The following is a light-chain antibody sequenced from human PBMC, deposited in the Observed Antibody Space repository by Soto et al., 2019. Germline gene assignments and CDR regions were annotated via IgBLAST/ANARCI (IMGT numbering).Light chain of an antibody. J-gene: IGKJ1*01. CDR2: GAS. Sequence: EIVMTQSPATLSVSPGERATPSCRASQSVSSNLAWYQQKPGQAPRLLIYGASTRATGIPARLSGSGSGTEFTLTISSLQSEDFAVYYCQQYNNWPPTFGQGTKVEIK. V-gene: IGKV3-15*01. CDR3: QQYNNWPPT. CDR1: QSVSSN.